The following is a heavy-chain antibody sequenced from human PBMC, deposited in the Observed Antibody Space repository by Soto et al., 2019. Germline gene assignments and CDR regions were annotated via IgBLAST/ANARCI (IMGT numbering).Heavy chain of an antibody. V-gene: IGHV3-30-3*01. J-gene: IGHJ6*02. D-gene: IGHD2-15*01. CDR1: GFTFSGYA. Sequence: QVQLVESGGGVVQPGRSVRLSCAASGFTFSGYAMHWVRQAPGKGLEWVAAISYDGSNKYYADSVKGRFIISRDNSKNTLYLQMNSLRPEDTAVYYCARGGGGYYYYGMDVWGQGTTVTVSS. CDR2: ISYDGSNK. CDR3: ARGGGGYYYYGMDV.